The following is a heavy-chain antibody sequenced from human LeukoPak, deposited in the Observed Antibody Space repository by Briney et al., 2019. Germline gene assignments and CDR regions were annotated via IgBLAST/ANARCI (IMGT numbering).Heavy chain of an antibody. D-gene: IGHD2-2*01. V-gene: IGHV1-69*04. CDR1: GGTFSSYA. CDR2: IILILGIA. Sequence: ASVKVSCKASGGTFSSYAISWVRQAPGQGLEWMGRIILILGIANYAQKFQGRVTITADKSTSTAYMELGSLRSEDTAVYYCARVDLGYCSSTSCFLGITPPGYYYGMDVWGQGTTVTVSS. J-gene: IGHJ6*02. CDR3: ARVDLGYCSSTSCFLGITPPGYYYGMDV.